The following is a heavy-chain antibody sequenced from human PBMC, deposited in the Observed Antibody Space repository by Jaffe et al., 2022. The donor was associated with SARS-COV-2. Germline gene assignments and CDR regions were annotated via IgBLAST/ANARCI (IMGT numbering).Heavy chain of an antibody. CDR1: GFTVSSNY. CDR2: IYSGGST. J-gene: IGHJ5*02. Sequence: EVQLVESGGGLIQPGGSLRLSCAASGFTVSSNYMSWVRQAPGKGLEWVSVIYSGGSTYYADSVKGRFTISRDNSKNTLYLQMNSLRAEDTAVYYCAREPLSGITGTGFDPWGQGTLVTVSS. D-gene: IGHD1-20*01. V-gene: IGHV3-53*01. CDR3: AREPLSGITGTGFDP.